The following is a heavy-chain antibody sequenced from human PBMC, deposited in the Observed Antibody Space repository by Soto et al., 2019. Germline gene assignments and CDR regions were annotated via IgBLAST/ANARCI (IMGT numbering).Heavy chain of an antibody. D-gene: IGHD5-18*01. CDR3: AKAGYSYGYGTTIPTDAFAI. Sequence: GGSLRLSCAASGFTFSSYAMSWVRQAPGKGLEWVSAISGSGGSTFYADSVKGRFTISRDNYKNTLYLQMNSLRAEDTAVYFCAKAGYSYGYGTTIPTDAFAIWGQGTMVTVSS. CDR2: ISGSGGST. V-gene: IGHV3-23*01. CDR1: GFTFSSYA. J-gene: IGHJ3*02.